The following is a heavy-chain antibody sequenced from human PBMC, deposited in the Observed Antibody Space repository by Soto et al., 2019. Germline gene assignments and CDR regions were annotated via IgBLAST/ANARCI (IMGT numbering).Heavy chain of an antibody. Sequence: ASETLSLTCTVSGGSISSGDYYWSWIRQPPGKGLEWIGYIYYSGSTYYNPSLKSRVTISVDTSKNQFSLKLSSVTAADTAVYYCARDSGYDSQSLYGMDVWGQGTTVTVSS. CDR2: IYYSGST. CDR1: GGSISSGDYY. V-gene: IGHV4-30-4*01. D-gene: IGHD5-12*01. J-gene: IGHJ6*02. CDR3: ARDSGYDSQSLYGMDV.